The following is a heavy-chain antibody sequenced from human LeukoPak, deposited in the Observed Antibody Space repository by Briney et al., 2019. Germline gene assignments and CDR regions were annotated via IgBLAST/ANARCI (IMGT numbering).Heavy chain of an antibody. CDR1: GFNFSNFN. CDR3: ASGGIYYGAAFDF. V-gene: IGHV3-48*04. Sequence: GGSLRLSCAASGFNFSNFNMHWVRQAPGKGLEWVSFISRRGDTIYYAGSVKGRFTISRDNAKNSLYLQMNSLRAEDTALYYCASGGIYYGAAFDFWGQGTLVTVSS. J-gene: IGHJ4*02. D-gene: IGHD1-26*01. CDR2: ISRRGDTI.